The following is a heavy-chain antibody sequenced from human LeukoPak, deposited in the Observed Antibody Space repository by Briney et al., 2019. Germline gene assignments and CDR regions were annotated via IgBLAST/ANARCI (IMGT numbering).Heavy chain of an antibody. V-gene: IGHV3-48*03. J-gene: IGHJ4*02. CDR2: ISTTGNTR. CDR3: ARDVAAAASHVDY. D-gene: IGHD2-15*01. CDR1: GFTFSSCE. Sequence: GGSLRLSCAASGFTFSSCEMNWVRQAPGKGLEWVSYISTTGNTRYYADSVKGRFTVSRDNAKNSLYLQMNSLRAEDTAVYYCARDVAAAASHVDYWGQGTLVTVSS.